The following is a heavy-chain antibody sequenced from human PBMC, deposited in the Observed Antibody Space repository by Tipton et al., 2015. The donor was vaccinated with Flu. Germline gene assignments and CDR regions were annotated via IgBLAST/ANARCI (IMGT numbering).Heavy chain of an antibody. Sequence: QSGAEVKKPGSSVKVSCKASGGTFSSYAISWVRQAPGQGLEWMGGIIPIFGTANYAQKFQGRVTITADESTSTAYMELSSLRSEDTAVYYCASFSIVVVPAAMGGRFDYWGQGTLVTVSS. CDR2: IIPIFGTA. CDR1: GGTFSSYA. CDR3: ASFSIVVVPAAMGGRFDY. V-gene: IGHV1-69*01. D-gene: IGHD2-2*01. J-gene: IGHJ4*02.